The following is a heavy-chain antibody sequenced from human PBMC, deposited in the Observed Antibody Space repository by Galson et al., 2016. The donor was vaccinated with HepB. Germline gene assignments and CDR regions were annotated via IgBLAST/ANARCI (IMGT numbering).Heavy chain of an antibody. D-gene: IGHD4-17*01. J-gene: IGHJ6*03. V-gene: IGHV4-34*01. CDR1: GGSFSGYY. CDR3: ARGDNPDYGDYASAYYYMDV. CDR2: INHSGSA. Sequence: ETLSLTCAVYGGSFSGYYWSWIRQPPGKGLEWIGEINHSGSANYNPSLKSRVTISVDTSKNQFSLKLSSVTAADTAVYYCARGDNPDYGDYASAYYYMDVWGKGTTVTVSS.